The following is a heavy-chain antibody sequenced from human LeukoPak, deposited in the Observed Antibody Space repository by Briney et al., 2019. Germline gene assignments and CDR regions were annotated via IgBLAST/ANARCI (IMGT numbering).Heavy chain of an antibody. J-gene: IGHJ3*02. D-gene: IGHD6-6*01. Sequence: GGSLRLPCAASGFTFSSYAMSWVRQAPGKGLEWVSAISGSGGSTYYADSVKGRFTISRDNSKNTLYLQMNSLKVEDTAVYYCAKNRWAARIIIDAFDIWGQGTMVTVSS. CDR1: GFTFSSYA. V-gene: IGHV3-23*01. CDR2: ISGSGGST. CDR3: AKNRWAARIIIDAFDI.